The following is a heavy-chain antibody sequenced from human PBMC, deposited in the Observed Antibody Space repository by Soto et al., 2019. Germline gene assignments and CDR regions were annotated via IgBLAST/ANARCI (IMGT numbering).Heavy chain of an antibody. CDR3: ARGVATIGP. Sequence: QVQLQESGPRLVKPSETLSLTCSVSGDSFSSYYWSWIRQPPGKGLEWIGYIYYSGSTNYNPSFKSRVTISVDTPKNQFSLKLTSVTAADTAVYYCARGVATIGPWGQGTLVTVSS. D-gene: IGHD5-12*01. J-gene: IGHJ5*02. CDR2: IYYSGST. CDR1: GDSFSSYY. V-gene: IGHV4-59*01.